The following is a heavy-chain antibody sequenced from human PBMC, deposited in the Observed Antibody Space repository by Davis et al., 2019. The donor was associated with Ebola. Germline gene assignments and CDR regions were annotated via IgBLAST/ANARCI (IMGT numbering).Heavy chain of an antibody. D-gene: IGHD6-13*01. V-gene: IGHV1-2*02. CDR1: GYTFIGYY. J-gene: IGHJ3*02. CDR3: AGGRSSSRGPFDI. Sequence: ASVKVSCKASGYTFIGYYIHWVRQAPGQGLEWMGWINPHGGGTKYAQSFQDRLNLTRNMPISTAYMDLGRLKSDDTAVYSCAGGRSSSRGPFDIGGQRPRFTASS. CDR2: INPHGGGT.